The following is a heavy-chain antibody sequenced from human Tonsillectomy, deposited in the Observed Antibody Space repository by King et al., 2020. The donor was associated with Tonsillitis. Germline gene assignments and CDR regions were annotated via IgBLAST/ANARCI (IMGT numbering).Heavy chain of an antibody. CDR1: GYTFTSYG. Sequence: QLVQSGAEVKKPGASVKISCKASGYTFTSYGLSWVRQAPGQGLEWMGWISTYNGNTNYTQNFQGRVTMTTDTSTSTAYMELRSLRSDDTAVYYCARDLWYSAYDKWAILDYWGAGTLVTVCS. CDR3: ARDLWYSAYDKWAILDY. J-gene: IGHJ4*02. D-gene: IGHD5-12*01. CDR2: ISTYNGNT. V-gene: IGHV1-18*04.